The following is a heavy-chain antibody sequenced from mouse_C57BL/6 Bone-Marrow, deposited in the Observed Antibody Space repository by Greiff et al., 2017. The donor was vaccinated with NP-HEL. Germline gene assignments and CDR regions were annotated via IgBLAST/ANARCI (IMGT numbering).Heavy chain of an antibody. CDR2: IHPNSGST. Sequence: QVQLQQPGAELVKPGASVKLSCKASGYTFTSYWMHWVKQRPGQGLEWIGMIHPNSGSTNYNEKFKSKATLTVDKSSSTAYMQLSSLTSEDSAVYYCARSYYDYDRGYFDYWGQGTTLTVSS. V-gene: IGHV1-64*01. J-gene: IGHJ2*01. CDR3: ARSYYDYDRGYFDY. CDR1: GYTFTSYW. D-gene: IGHD2-4*01.